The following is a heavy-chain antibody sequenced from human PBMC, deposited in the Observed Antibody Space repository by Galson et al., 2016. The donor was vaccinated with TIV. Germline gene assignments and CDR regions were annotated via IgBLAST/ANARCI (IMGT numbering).Heavy chain of an antibody. V-gene: IGHV4-38-2*01. CDR1: GYSMTNGFF. Sequence: SETLSLTCAVSGYSMTNGFFWGWIRQPPGEGLEWIGSVHHSGTAYYNPSLESRVTTSEDTSKNQIFLNLRSVTAADTAVYYCARQYYDVLTGPIPYDYGMDLWGRGTSVIVSS. D-gene: IGHD3-9*01. J-gene: IGHJ6*02. CDR2: VHHSGTA. CDR3: ARQYYDVLTGPIPYDYGMDL.